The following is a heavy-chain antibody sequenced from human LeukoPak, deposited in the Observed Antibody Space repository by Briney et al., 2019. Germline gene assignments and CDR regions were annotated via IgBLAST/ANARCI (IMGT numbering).Heavy chain of an antibody. V-gene: IGHV3-7*01. CDR3: ATYTHWVAGDV. D-gene: IGHD3-16*01. J-gene: IGHJ6*02. CDR2: VNQDGSAK. Sequence: GGSLRLSCAASGFTFSDSWMSWVRQAPGKGLEWVANVNQDGSAKGYVDSVKGRFTISRDNARNSLHLQMSSLRPEDTAVYYCATYTHWVAGDVWGQGTTVTVSS. CDR1: GFTFSDSW.